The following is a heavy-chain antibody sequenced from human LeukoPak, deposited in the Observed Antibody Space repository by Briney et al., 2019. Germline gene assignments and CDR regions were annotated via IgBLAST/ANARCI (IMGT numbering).Heavy chain of an antibody. CDR3: ARALRTGQGDYVPVL. CDR1: GYSFTSYW. Sequence: GESLKISCKGSGYSFTSYWIGWVRQMPGKGLEWMGIIYPADSDTRYSPSFQGQVTISADKSIGTMYLQWSSLKASDTAMYYCARALRTGQGDYVPVLWGQGTLVIVSS. J-gene: IGHJ4*02. CDR2: IYPADSDT. D-gene: IGHD4-17*01. V-gene: IGHV5-51*01.